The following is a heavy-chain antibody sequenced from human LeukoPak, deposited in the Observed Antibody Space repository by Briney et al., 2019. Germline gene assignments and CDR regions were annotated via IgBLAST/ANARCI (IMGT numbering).Heavy chain of an antibody. D-gene: IGHD1-26*01. V-gene: IGHV5-51*01. Sequence: GESLKISCKGSGYSFTSYWIGWVRQMPGKGLEWMGIIYPGDSDTRYSPSFQGQVTISADKSISTAYLQWSSLKASDTAMYYCARRSYSGGYFRWWDYWGQGTLVTVSS. CDR3: ARRSYSGGYFRWWDY. CDR2: IYPGDSDT. J-gene: IGHJ4*02. CDR1: GYSFTSYW.